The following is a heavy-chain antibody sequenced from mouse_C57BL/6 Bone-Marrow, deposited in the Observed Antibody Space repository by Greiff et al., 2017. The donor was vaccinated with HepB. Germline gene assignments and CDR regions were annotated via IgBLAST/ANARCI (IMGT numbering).Heavy chain of an antibody. CDR2: ISDGGSYT. J-gene: IGHJ4*01. CDR1: GFTFSSYA. CDR3: ARGRSSHYAMDY. V-gene: IGHV5-4*03. D-gene: IGHD1-1*01. Sequence: DVMLVESGGGLVKPGGSLKLSCAASGFTFSSYAMSWVRQTPEKRLEWVATISDGGSYTYYPDNVKGRFTISRDNAKNNLYLQMSHLKSEDTAMYYCARGRSSHYAMDYWGQGTSVTVSS.